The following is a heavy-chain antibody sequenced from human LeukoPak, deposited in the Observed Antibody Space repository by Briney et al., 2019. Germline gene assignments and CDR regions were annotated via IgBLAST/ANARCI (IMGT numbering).Heavy chain of an antibody. CDR1: GYIFTDYY. J-gene: IGHJ3*02. Sequence: ASVKVSCKASGYIFTDYYMHWVRQAPGQGLEWMGWIKSNSGGTNYEQKFQGRVTMTRDTSISTAYMELSRLRSDDTAVYYCARARGIVVAGRSYDVFDMWGQGTMVTVSS. CDR2: IKSNSGGT. V-gene: IGHV1-2*02. CDR3: ARARGIVVAGRSYDVFDM. D-gene: IGHD6-19*01.